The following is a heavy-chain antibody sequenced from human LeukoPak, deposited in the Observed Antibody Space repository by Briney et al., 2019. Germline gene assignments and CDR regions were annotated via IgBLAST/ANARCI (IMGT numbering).Heavy chain of an antibody. V-gene: IGHV1-18*01. D-gene: IGHD2-21*02. J-gene: IGHJ3*02. CDR2: ISPYNGNT. CDR3: ARDVVVTAIREDDAFDI. CDR1: GYTFTSYG. Sequence: ASVKVSCKASGYTFTSYGISWVRQAPGQGLEWMGWISPYNGNTNYAQKLQGRVTMTTDTSTSTAYMELRSLRSDDTAVYYCARDVVVTAIREDDAFDIWGQGTMVTVSS.